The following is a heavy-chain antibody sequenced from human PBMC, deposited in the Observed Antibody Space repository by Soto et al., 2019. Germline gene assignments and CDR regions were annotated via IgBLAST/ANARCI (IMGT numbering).Heavy chain of an antibody. D-gene: IGHD6-13*01. J-gene: IGHJ4*02. V-gene: IGHV5-51*01. Sequence: GESLKISCHSSGYTFSNFWIGWVRQLPGKGLEWMGIIYPGDHETRYSPSFHGKVAISADRSINTAYLQWNSLEASDTAFYFCARSPRSSPYFDYWGQGALVTGSS. CDR1: GYTFSNFW. CDR3: ARSPRSSPYFDY. CDR2: IYPGDHET.